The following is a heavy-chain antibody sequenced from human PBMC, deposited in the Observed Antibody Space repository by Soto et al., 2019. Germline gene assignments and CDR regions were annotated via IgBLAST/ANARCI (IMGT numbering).Heavy chain of an antibody. J-gene: IGHJ6*02. Sequence: QVQLVESGGGVVQPGGSLRLSCTTSGFTFNTNGMHWVRQAPGKGLEWVAIICYDGSNKYYADSVKGRFTISRDNSKNPLYLQMNSLRAEDTALYYCARADCTGAYCYSWPFNYRVDVWGQGTTVTVAS. CDR1: GFTFNTNG. V-gene: IGHV3-33*08. CDR3: ARADCTGAYCYSWPFNYRVDV. D-gene: IGHD2-15*01. CDR2: ICYDGSNK.